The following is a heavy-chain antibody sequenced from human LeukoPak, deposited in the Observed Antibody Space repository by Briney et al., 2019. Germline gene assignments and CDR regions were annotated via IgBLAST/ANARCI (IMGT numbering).Heavy chain of an antibody. V-gene: IGHV1-69*05. Sequence: SVKVSCRASGGTFSSYAISWVRQAPGQGLEWMGGIIPIFGTANYAQKFQGRVTITTDESTSTAYMELSSLRSEDTAVYYCARSQNYYDSSGPFDYWGQGTLVTVSS. CDR3: ARSQNYYDSSGPFDY. D-gene: IGHD3-22*01. CDR2: IIPIFGTA. CDR1: GGTFSSYA. J-gene: IGHJ4*02.